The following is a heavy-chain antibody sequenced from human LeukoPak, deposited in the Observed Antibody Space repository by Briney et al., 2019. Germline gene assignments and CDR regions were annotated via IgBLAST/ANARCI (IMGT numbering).Heavy chain of an antibody. J-gene: IGHJ4*02. CDR2: INPNNGGT. CDR3: ARVFFVDTAMNPFDY. D-gene: IGHD5-18*01. V-gene: IGHV1-2*02. Sequence: GASVKVSCKASGYTFTAYYIHWVRQAPGQGLEWLGWINPNNGGTDCGQKFQGRVTMTRDTSINTAYMELSRLRSDDTAVYYCARVFFVDTAMNPFDYWGQGALVTVSS. CDR1: GYTFTAYY.